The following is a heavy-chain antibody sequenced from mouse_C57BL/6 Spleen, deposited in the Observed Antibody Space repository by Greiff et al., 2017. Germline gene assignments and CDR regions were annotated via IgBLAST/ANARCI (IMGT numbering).Heavy chain of an antibody. J-gene: IGHJ4*01. CDR3: TRLGLPYYYAMDY. Sequence: VKLQESGAELVRPGASVTLSCKASGYTFTDYEMHWVKQTPVHGLEWIGAIDPETGGTAYNQKFKGKAILTADKSSSTAYMELRSLTSEDSAVYYCTRLGLPYYYAMDYWGQGTSVTVSS. V-gene: IGHV1-15*01. CDR1: GYTFTDYE. CDR2: IDPETGGT. D-gene: IGHD5-1*01.